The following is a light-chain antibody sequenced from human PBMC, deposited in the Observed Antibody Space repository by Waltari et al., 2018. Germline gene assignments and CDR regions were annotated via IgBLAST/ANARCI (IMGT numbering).Light chain of an antibody. CDR1: QSVSTY. Sequence: EIVLTQSPGTLSLSPGERATLSCRASQSVSTYLAWYQQKPGQAPRLLIYQASSRATGIPDRFSGSGSGTDFSLTISRLEPEDFAVYYCQHYLRLPATFGQGTKVEIK. J-gene: IGKJ1*01. V-gene: IGKV3-20*01. CDR2: QAS. CDR3: QHYLRLPAT.